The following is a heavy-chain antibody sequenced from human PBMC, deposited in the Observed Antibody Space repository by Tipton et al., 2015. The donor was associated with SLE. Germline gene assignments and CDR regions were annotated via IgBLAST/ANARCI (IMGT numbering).Heavy chain of an antibody. Sequence: TLSLTCAVYGGSIGSDYWSWIRQPPGRGLEWVGTVYYTGNTFYSPSLKSRVTISVDTSKNQFSLKLSSVAAADTAVYYCARDEYRYDGTGYHLLGHFDYWGQGTLVTVSS. CDR2: VYYTGNT. D-gene: IGHD3-22*01. CDR3: ARDEYRYDGTGYHLLGHFDY. V-gene: IGHV4-59*12. J-gene: IGHJ4*02. CDR1: GGSIGSDY.